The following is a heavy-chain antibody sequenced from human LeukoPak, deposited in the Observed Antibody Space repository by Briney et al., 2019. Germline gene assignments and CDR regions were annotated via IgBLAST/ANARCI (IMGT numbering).Heavy chain of an antibody. J-gene: IGHJ3*02. CDR3: ARGLRARGHSYGPVLRAFDI. CDR2: INHSGST. V-gene: IGHV4-34*01. Sequence: SGGSLRLSCAASGFTFSTYWMSWVRQPPGKGLEWIGEINHSGSTNYNPSLKSRVTISVDTSKNQFSLKLSSVTAADTAVYYCARGLRARGHSYGPVLRAFDIWGQGTMVTVSS. D-gene: IGHD5-18*01. CDR1: GFTFSTYW.